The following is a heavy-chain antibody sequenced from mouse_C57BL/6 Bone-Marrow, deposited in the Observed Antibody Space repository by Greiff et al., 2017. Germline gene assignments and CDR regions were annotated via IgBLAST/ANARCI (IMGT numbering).Heavy chain of an antibody. CDR3: ARGTFYGSSPYYFDY. J-gene: IGHJ2*01. CDR2: INYDGSST. CDR1: GFTFSDYY. Sequence: EVQLVESEGGLVQPGSSMKLSCTASGFTFSDYYMAWVRQVPEKGLEWVANINYDGSSTYYLDSLKSRFIISRDNAKNILYLQMSSLKSEDTATYYCARGTFYGSSPYYFDYWGQGTTLTVSS. V-gene: IGHV5-16*01. D-gene: IGHD1-1*01.